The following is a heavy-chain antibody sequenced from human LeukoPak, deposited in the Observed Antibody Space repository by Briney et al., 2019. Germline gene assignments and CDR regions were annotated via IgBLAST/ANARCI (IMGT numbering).Heavy chain of an antibody. CDR3: ARESSGTYYNPLGYMDV. V-gene: IGHV4-4*07. J-gene: IGHJ6*03. CDR1: GGSISIYY. D-gene: IGHD3-10*01. CDR2: IFTSGIT. Sequence: SETLSLTCTVSGGSISIYYWNWIRQPAGKGLEWIGRIFTSGITNCSPSLKSRVTMSVDTSKNQFSLNLSSVTAADTAVYYCARESSGTYYNPLGYMDVWGNGTTVTVSS.